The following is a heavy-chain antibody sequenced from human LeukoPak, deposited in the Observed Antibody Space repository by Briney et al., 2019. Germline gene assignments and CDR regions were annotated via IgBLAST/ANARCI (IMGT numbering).Heavy chain of an antibody. V-gene: IGHV1-2*02. CDR1: GYTFTGYY. CDR2: INPNSGGT. Sequence: ASVKVSCKASGYTFTGYYMHWVRQAPGQGLEWMGWINPNSGGTNYAQKFQGRVTMTRDTSISTAYMELSRLRSDDTAVYYCARAALTMVRGVITHSTFDIWGQGTVVTVSS. J-gene: IGHJ3*02. D-gene: IGHD3-10*01. CDR3: ARAALTMVRGVITHSTFDI.